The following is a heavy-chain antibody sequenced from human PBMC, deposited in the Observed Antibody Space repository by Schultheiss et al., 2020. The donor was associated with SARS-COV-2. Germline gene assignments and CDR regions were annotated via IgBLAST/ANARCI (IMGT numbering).Heavy chain of an antibody. V-gene: IGHV4-61*01. CDR1: GGSVSSGSYY. CDR3: ARGGNQIDY. Sequence: SETLSLTCTVSGGSVSSGSYYWSWIRQPPGKGLEWIGYIYYSGSTNYNPSLKSRVTISVDKSKNQFSLKLSSVTAADTAVYYCARGGNQIDYWGQGTLVTVSS. D-gene: IGHD1-14*01. J-gene: IGHJ4*02. CDR2: IYYSGST.